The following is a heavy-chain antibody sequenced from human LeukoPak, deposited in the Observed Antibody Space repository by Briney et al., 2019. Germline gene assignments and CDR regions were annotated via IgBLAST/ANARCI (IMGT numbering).Heavy chain of an antibody. D-gene: IGHD3-10*01. J-gene: IGHJ4*02. CDR2: INPNSGGT. Sequence: GASVKVSCKASGYTFTDFYMHWLRQATGQGLEWMGWINPNSGGTDYAQKFQGRVTMTRDTSISTAYMELIRLRSDDTAVYYCARDLNYYGSGSFYFDYWGQGTLVTVSS. CDR1: GYTFTDFY. CDR3: ARDLNYYGSGSFYFDY. V-gene: IGHV1-2*02.